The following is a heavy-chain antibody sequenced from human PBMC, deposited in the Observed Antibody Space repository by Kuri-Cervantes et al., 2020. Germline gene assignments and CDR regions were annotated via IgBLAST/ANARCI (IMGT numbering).Heavy chain of an antibody. D-gene: IGHD1-26*01. CDR3: AKDWELSY. CDR2: IRQDGGDK. V-gene: IGHV3-7*01. J-gene: IGHJ4*02. CDR1: GFTFSDYW. Sequence: GESLKISCAASGFTFSDYWMNWVRQAPGKGLEWVASIRQDGGDKYYVDSVKGRFTISRDNANHSLYLQMSSLRAEDTAVYYCAKDWELSYWGQGTLVTVSS.